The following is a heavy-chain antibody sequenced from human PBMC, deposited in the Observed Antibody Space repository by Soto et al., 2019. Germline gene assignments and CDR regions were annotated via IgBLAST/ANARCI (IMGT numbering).Heavy chain of an antibody. J-gene: IGHJ4*02. CDR2: IYHSGST. D-gene: IGHD4-17*01. Sequence: QVQLQESGPGLVKPSGTLSLTCAVSGGSTSSGDWWSWVRQPPGKGLEWIGEIYHSGSTNLNPSLESRVTMSVDKSKNEFSLNLTSVTAADTAVYYCARMGSPVTTARLDYWGQGPLVTVSS. V-gene: IGHV4-4*02. CDR1: GGSTSSGDW. CDR3: ARMGSPVTTARLDY.